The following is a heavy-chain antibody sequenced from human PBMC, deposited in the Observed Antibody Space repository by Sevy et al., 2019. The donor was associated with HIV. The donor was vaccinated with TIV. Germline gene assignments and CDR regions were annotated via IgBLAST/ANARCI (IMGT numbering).Heavy chain of an antibody. CDR3: ARGRRYDSGGYYYPPPKNYTAN. CDR2: IYYTGTS. D-gene: IGHD3-22*01. J-gene: IGHJ4*02. CDR1: GASVSGERHY. V-gene: IGHV4-61*01. Sequence: SETLSLTCAVSGASVSGERHYWNWIRQPPGRGLEWIGCIYYTGTSYYNPSLMSRVTMSVGTSKNEISLTLSSVTAADTAVYYCARGRRYDSGGYYYPPPKNYTANWGQGTLVTVSS.